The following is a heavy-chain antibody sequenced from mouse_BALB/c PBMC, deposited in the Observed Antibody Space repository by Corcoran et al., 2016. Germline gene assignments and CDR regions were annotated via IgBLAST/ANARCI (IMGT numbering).Heavy chain of an antibody. CDR3: ARRDLYYGNYYAMDY. Sequence: QVQLQQSGPEMVKPGASVKMSCKASGYTFTDYVISWVKQRTGQGLDWIGEIYPGSGSTYYSEKFKGKATLTADKSSNTAYMQLSSLTSEDSAVYFCARRDLYYGNYYAMDYWGQGPSVTVSS. J-gene: IGHJ4*01. CDR1: GYTFTDYV. V-gene: IGHV1-81*01. D-gene: IGHD2-1*01. CDR2: IYPGSGST.